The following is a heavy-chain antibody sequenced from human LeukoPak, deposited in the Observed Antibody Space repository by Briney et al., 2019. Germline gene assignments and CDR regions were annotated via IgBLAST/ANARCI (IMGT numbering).Heavy chain of an antibody. CDR1: GGSISSYY. V-gene: IGHV4-59*01. CDR2: IHYSGNT. CDR3: ASTVLWSWGGGYFDH. D-gene: IGHD2-8*02. Sequence: SETLSLTCTVSGGSISSYYWSWIRIRQPPGKGLEWIAYIHYSGNTNYNPSLKSRVTVSVETSKNQISLTLTSVTAADTALYYCASTVLWSWGGGYFDHWGQGTLATVSS. J-gene: IGHJ4*02.